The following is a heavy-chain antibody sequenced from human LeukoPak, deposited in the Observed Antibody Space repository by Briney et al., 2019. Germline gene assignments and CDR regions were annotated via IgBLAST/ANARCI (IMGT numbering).Heavy chain of an antibody. Sequence: GGSLRLSCAASGFTFSNYWMHWVRQAPGKGLVWVSRINSDGSSTSYADSVKGRFTISRDNSKNTLYLQMNSLRAEDTAVYYCAKWGPVVVPAPYYYYYGMDVWGQGTTVTVSS. CDR3: AKWGPVVVPAPYYYYYGMDV. CDR2: INSDGSST. V-gene: IGHV3-74*01. J-gene: IGHJ6*02. CDR1: GFTFSNYW. D-gene: IGHD2-2*01.